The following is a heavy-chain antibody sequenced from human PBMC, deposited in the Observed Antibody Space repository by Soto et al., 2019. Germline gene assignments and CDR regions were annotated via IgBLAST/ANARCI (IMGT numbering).Heavy chain of an antibody. Sequence: QVQLVQSGAEVKKPGSSVKVSCKASGDSFSNYAMRWVRQAPGQGLEWMGGIVPVFGTRSYAQKFQGRITVIADESTSTAYMELSGLRSDDTAVYYCARDGDSGTYEYWGQGTLVTVSS. CDR2: IVPVFGTR. V-gene: IGHV1-69*12. D-gene: IGHD5-12*01. J-gene: IGHJ4*02. CDR1: GDSFSNYA. CDR3: ARDGDSGTYEY.